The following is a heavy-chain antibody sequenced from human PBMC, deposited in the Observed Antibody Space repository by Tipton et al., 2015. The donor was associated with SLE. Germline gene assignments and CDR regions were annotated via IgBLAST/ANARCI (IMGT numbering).Heavy chain of an antibody. CDR2: IYYSGST. CDR3: ARGGVVVTGRDSYYYGMDV. V-gene: IGHV4-61*08. CDR1: GDSISSGDYY. Sequence: TLSLTCTVSGDSISSGDYYWSWIRQPPGKGLEWIGYIYYSGSTNYNPSLKSRVTISVDTSKNQFSLKLSSVTAADTAVYYCARGGVVVTGRDSYYYGMDVWGQGTTVTVSS. J-gene: IGHJ6*02. D-gene: IGHD2-21*02.